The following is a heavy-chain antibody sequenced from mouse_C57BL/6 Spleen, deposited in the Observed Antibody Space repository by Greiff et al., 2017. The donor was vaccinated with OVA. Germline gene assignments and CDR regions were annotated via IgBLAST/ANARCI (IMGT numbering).Heavy chain of an antibody. V-gene: IGHV1-64*01. CDR2: IHPNSGST. CDR1: GYTFTSYW. CDR3: ARRETGSYWYFDV. D-gene: IGHD4-1*01. J-gene: IGHJ1*03. Sequence: VQLQQPGAELVKPGASVKLSCKASGYTFTSYWMHWVKQRPGQGLEWIGMIHPNSGSTNYNEKFKSKATLTVDKSSSTAYMQLSSLTSEDSAVYYCARRETGSYWYFDVWGTGTTVTVSS.